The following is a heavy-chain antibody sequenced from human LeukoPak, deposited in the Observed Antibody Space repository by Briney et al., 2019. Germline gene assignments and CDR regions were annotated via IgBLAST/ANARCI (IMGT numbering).Heavy chain of an antibody. D-gene: IGHD3-9*01. CDR3: ARGGADILTGYYNPLRRSVTGTYYYYYMDV. V-gene: IGHV1-8*01. CDR2: MHPKWGST. J-gene: IGHJ6*03. Sequence: ASVKVSCKASGYTFTRYVVNWGRPATGQGLGWMGWMHPKWGSTGYAQKLQSRVTMTRNTSISTAYMELSSLRSEDTAVYYCARGGADILTGYYNPLRRSVTGTYYYYYMDVWGKGTTVTVSS. CDR1: GYTFTRYV.